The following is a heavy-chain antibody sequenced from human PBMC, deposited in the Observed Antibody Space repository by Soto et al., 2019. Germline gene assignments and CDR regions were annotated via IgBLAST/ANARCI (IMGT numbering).Heavy chain of an antibody. J-gene: IGHJ4*02. CDR2: IYYSGST. V-gene: IGHV4-31*11. Sequence: PSETLSLTCAVSGGSISSGGYSWSWIRQPPGKGLEWIGYIYYSGSTYYNPSLKSRVTISVDTSKKQFSLKLSSVTAADTAVYYCARDSAGGMATQTYWGQGTLVTVSS. CDR1: GGSISSGGYS. D-gene: IGHD5-12*01. CDR3: ARDSAGGMATQTY.